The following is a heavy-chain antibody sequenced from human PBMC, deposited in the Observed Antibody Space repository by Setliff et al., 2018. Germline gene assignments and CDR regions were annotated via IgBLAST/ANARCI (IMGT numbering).Heavy chain of an antibody. D-gene: IGHD6-13*01. CDR2: IYSGTST. J-gene: IGHJ4*02. CDR1: GGSISGFY. CDR3: AREAGYSSSWHFNL. Sequence: SETLSLTCTVSGGSISGFYWSWIRQPPGGGLEWIGYIYSGTSTNINPSLKSRVAISADTSKNLFSLKLISMTASDTAMYYCAREAGYSSSWHFNLWGPGTLVTVSS. V-gene: IGHV4-4*08.